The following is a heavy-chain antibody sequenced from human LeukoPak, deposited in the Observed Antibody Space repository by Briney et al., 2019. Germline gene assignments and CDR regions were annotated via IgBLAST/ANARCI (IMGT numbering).Heavy chain of an antibody. V-gene: IGHV1-2*02. J-gene: IGHJ3*02. CDR2: INPSSGGT. Sequence: ASVKVSCKASGYTFTGYSLHWVRQAPGQRLEWMGWINPSSGGTNYAQKFQGRVTMTGDTSISTAYMELSRLTSDDTAVYYCARDDPDIVVVPGRAFDIWGQGTMVTVSS. D-gene: IGHD2-2*01. CDR3: ARDDPDIVVVPGRAFDI. CDR1: GYTFTGYS.